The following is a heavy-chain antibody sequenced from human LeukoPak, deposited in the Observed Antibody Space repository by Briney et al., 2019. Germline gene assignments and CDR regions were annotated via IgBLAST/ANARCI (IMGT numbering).Heavy chain of an antibody. D-gene: IGHD1-26*01. J-gene: IGHJ4*02. CDR3: ARGEWELGY. CDR1: GGSFSGYY. Sequence: SSETLSLTCAVYGGSFSGYYWSWIRQPPGKGLEWIGEINHSGSTNYNPSLKSRVTISVDTSKSQFSLKLSSVTAADTAVYYCARGEWELGYWGQGTLVTVSS. CDR2: INHSGST. V-gene: IGHV4-34*01.